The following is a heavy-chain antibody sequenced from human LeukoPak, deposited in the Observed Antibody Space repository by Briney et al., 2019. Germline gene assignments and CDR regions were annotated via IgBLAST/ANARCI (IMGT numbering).Heavy chain of an antibody. CDR1: GGSISSGGYY. Sequence: SETLSLTCTVSGGSISSGGYYWSWMRQHPGKGLEWIGYIYYSGSTYYNPSLKSRVTISVDTFKNQFSLKLSSVTAADTAAYYCARGNYGDYAIDYWGQGTLVTVSS. J-gene: IGHJ4*02. CDR3: ARGNYGDYAIDY. CDR2: IYYSGST. D-gene: IGHD4-17*01. V-gene: IGHV4-31*03.